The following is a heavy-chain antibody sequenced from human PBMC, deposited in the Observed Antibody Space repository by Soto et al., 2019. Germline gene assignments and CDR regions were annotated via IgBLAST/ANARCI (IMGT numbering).Heavy chain of an antibody. CDR3: ASQAPYYDILTGYYPRPDAFDI. D-gene: IGHD3-9*01. CDR2: INPSGGST. Sequence: ASVKVSCKASGYTFTSYYMHWVRQAPGQGLEWMGIINPSGGSTSYAQKFQGRVTMTRDTSTSTVYMELSSLRSEDTAVYYCASQAPYYDILTGYYPRPDAFDIWGQGTMVTVSS. V-gene: IGHV1-46*03. J-gene: IGHJ3*02. CDR1: GYTFTSYY.